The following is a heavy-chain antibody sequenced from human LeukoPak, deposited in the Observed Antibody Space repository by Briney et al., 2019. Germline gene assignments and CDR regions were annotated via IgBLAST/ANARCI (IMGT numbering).Heavy chain of an antibody. CDR3: ARWDCSSTSCYTGPYYFDY. V-gene: IGHV3-30-3*01. D-gene: IGHD2-2*02. Sequence: GRSLRLSCSASGFTFSSYAMHWVRQAPGKGLEWVAVISYDGSNKYYADSVKGRFTISRDNSKNTLYLQMNSLRAEDTAVYYCARWDCSSTSCYTGPYYFDYWGQGTLVTVSS. CDR1: GFTFSSYA. CDR2: ISYDGSNK. J-gene: IGHJ4*02.